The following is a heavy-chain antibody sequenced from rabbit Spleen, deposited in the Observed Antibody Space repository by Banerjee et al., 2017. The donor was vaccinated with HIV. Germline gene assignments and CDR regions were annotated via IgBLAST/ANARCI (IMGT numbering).Heavy chain of an antibody. CDR3: ARDSGSSFSSYGMDL. V-gene: IGHV1S45*01. D-gene: IGHD8-1*01. CDR1: GFSFSSSYW. Sequence: EESGGGLVQPEGSLTLTCTASGFSFSSSYWICWVRQAPGKGLEWISCIAGSSSAFTYSATWATGRFTISKTSSTTVTLQMTSLTVADTATYFCARDSGSSFSSYGMDLWGPGTLVTVS. J-gene: IGHJ6*01. CDR2: IAGSSSAFT.